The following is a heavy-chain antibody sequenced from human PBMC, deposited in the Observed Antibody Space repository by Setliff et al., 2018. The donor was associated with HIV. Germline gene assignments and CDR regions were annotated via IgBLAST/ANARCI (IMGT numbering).Heavy chain of an antibody. CDR3: ARDRSGIAVAAPDAFDV. V-gene: IGHV1-69*06. D-gene: IGHD6-19*01. CDR1: GGSFRNYA. CDR2: IIPLLGTP. J-gene: IGHJ3*01. Sequence: ASVKVSCKASGGSFRNYAINWVRQAPGQGLEWMGGIIPLLGTPNYAHKFQGRVTITADKYSSTVYMELSSLRSEDSAVFYCARDRSGIAVAAPDAFDVWGQGTMGTV.